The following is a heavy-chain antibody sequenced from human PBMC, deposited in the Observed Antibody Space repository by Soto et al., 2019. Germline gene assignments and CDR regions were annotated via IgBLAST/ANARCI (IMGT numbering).Heavy chain of an antibody. J-gene: IGHJ4*02. CDR1: GFTFSGYA. D-gene: IGHD4-17*01. CDR3: AKNRASVTTSWDFDY. Sequence: EVQLLESGGDLVQPGRSLRLSCAASGFTFSGYAMSWVRQAPGKGLEWVSVIHGGGNSAYYADSVKGRFTISRDHAKNTVYLQMSSLTGEDTAGYYCAKNRASVTTSWDFDYWGQGALVTVSS. CDR2: IHGGGNSA. V-gene: IGHV3-23*01.